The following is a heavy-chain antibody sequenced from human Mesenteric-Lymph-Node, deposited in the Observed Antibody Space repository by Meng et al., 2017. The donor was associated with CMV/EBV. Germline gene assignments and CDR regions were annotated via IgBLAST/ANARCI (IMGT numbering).Heavy chain of an antibody. Sequence: VKASCKASGSTFTDYAVHWVRQAPGQRLEWMGWIDAGNGNTKISQNFQGRVTLNRDTSASTAYMDLSSLRSEDTAVYYCVVPPLGYWGQGTLVTVSS. V-gene: IGHV1-3*01. CDR2: IDAGNGNT. CDR3: VVPPLGY. J-gene: IGHJ4*02. CDR1: GSTFTDYA. D-gene: IGHD2-2*01.